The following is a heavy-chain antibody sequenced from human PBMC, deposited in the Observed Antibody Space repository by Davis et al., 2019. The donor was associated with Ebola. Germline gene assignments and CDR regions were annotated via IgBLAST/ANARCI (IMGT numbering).Heavy chain of an antibody. CDR1: GGSISSSNW. Sequence: PSETLSLTCAVSGGSISSSNWWSWVRQPPGKGLEWIGEIYHSGSTNYNPSLKSRVTISVDKSKNQFSLKLSSVTAADTAVYYCARDGWGYGSGSYNYGMDVWGQGTTVTVSS. V-gene: IGHV4-4*02. J-gene: IGHJ6*02. D-gene: IGHD3-10*01. CDR3: ARDGWGYGSGSYNYGMDV. CDR2: IYHSGST.